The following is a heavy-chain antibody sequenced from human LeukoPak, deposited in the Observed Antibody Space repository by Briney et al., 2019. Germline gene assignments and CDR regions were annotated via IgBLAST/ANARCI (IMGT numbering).Heavy chain of an antibody. CDR2: INPSGGST. D-gene: IGHD1-26*01. CDR1: GYTFTSYY. V-gene: IGHV1-46*01. CDR3: ARDLYVGAVQVAFDY. J-gene: IGHJ4*02. Sequence: ASVKVSCKASGYTFTSYYMHWVRQAPGQGLEWMGIINPSGGSTSYAQKFQGRVTMTRDTSTSTVYMELSSLRSEDTAVYYCARDLYVGAVQVAFDYWGQGTLVTVSS.